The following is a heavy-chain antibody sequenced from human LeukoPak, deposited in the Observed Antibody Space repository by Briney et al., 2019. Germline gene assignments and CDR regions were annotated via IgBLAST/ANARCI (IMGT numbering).Heavy chain of an antibody. D-gene: IGHD5-18*01. CDR3: ARHLHGYSYVLFDY. CDR2: IYTNGNT. Sequence: PSETLSLTCTVSGGSISSGSYYWSWIRQPAGKGLEWIGRIYTNGNTNYNPSLKSRVTISVDTSKNQFSLKLTSVTAADTAVYYCARHLHGYSYVLFDYWGQGTLVTVSS. V-gene: IGHV4-61*02. J-gene: IGHJ4*02. CDR1: GGSISSGSYY.